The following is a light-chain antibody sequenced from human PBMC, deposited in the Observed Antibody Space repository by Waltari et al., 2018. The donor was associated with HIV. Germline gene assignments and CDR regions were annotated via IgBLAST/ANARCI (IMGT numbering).Light chain of an antibody. Sequence: QSALTQPASVSGSPGQSITVSCTGTSSDIGTYDLVSWYQQEPGKAPKLIIHDVTARPSGVSSRVSGSKSGTAASLAISGLRSEDEADYYCAAWDDSLTGVLFGGGTMLTVL. V-gene: IGLV2-14*02. CDR2: DVT. CDR1: SSDIGTYDL. CDR3: AAWDDSLTGVL. J-gene: IGLJ2*01.